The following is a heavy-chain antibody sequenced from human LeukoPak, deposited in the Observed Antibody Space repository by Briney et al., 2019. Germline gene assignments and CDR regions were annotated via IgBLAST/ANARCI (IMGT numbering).Heavy chain of an antibody. J-gene: IGHJ4*02. Sequence: PGGPLRLSCVASGFTFSSYWMSWVRQAPGKGLEWVANIKQDGTEKYYVDSVKGRFTISRDNAKNSLYLQMNSLRGEDTAIYYCARARGVAAPGDYWGQGTLVTVSS. D-gene: IGHD3-10*01. V-gene: IGHV3-7*01. CDR3: ARARGVAAPGDY. CDR1: GFTFSSYW. CDR2: IKQDGTEK.